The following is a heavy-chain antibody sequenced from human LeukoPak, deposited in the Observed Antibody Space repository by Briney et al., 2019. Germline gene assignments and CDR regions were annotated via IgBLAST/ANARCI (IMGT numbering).Heavy chain of an antibody. D-gene: IGHD5-18*01. CDR3: VRDRGYSSFDY. CDR2: IKEDGSEE. J-gene: IGHJ4*02. V-gene: IGHV3-7*01. Sequence: PGGSLRLSCAAYGFTFSQFWMNWVRQAPGKGLEWVAGIKEDGSEEYYVDFVKGRFTISRDNAKSSLYLQMNSLRVDDTAVYYCVRDRGYSSFDYWGQGTLVTVSS. CDR1: GFTFSQFW.